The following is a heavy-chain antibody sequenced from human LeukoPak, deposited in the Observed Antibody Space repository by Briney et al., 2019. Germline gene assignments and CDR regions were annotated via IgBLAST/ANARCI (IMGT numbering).Heavy chain of an antibody. D-gene: IGHD4-17*01. CDR3: ARTDGDYVWFDP. V-gene: IGHV1-2*02. Sequence: ASVKVSCKASGYTFTGYYMHWVRQAPGQGLEWMGWINPNSGGTNYAQKFQGRVTMTRDTSISTAYMELSRLRSDDTAVYYCARTDGDYVWFDPWGQGTLVTVSS. CDR2: INPNSGGT. CDR1: GYTFTGYY. J-gene: IGHJ5*02.